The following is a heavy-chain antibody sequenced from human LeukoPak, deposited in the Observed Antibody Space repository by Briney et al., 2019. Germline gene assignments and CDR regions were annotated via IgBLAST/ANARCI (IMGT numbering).Heavy chain of an antibody. CDR2: ISYDGSNK. Sequence: GRSLRLSCAASGFTFSSYAMHWVRQAPGKGLEWVAVISYDGSNKYYADSVKGRFTISRDNSKNTLYLQMNSLRAEDTAVYYCASYNWNYAWGQGTLVTVSS. CDR3: ASYNWNYA. CDR1: GFTFSSYA. J-gene: IGHJ5*02. V-gene: IGHV3-30-3*01.